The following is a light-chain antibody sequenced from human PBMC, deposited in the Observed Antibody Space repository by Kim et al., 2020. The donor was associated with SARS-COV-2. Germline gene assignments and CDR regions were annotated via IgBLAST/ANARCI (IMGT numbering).Light chain of an antibody. Sequence: SPGERANLSCRASQRVSSNKLAWYQQQSGQPPKLVIYRASRRPTGIPDRFSGSGSGTEFALTISRLEPEDFAVYYCQQYGNSPRTFGQGTKVDIK. CDR1: QRVSSNK. CDR2: RAS. J-gene: IGKJ1*01. CDR3: QQYGNSPRT. V-gene: IGKV3-20*01.